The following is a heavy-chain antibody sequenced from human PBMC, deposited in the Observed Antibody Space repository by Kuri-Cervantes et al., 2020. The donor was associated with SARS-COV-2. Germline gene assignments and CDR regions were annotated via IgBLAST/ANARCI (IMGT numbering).Heavy chain of an antibody. CDR1: GYSISSGYY. V-gene: IGHV4-38-2*01. J-gene: IGHJ4*02. D-gene: IGHD4-23*01. CDR3: ARGKTGGDYGGGFDC. Sequence: SETLSLTCAVSGYSISSGYYWGWIRQPPGKGLEWIGYIYYSGSTNYNPSLKGRVTISVDTSKNQFSLKLSSVTAADAAVYYCARGKTGGDYGGGFDCWGQGTLVTVSS. CDR2: IYYSGST.